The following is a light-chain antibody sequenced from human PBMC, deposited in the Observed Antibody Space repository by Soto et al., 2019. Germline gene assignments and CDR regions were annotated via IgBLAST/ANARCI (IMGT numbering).Light chain of an antibody. Sequence: QSALTQPASVSGSPGQSITISCTGTSSDVGGYDYVSWFQQHPGKAPKLMIYDVIYRPSGISNRFSASKSGNTASLTISGLQADDEADYYCSSYTSSSTLLFGGGTQLTVL. CDR2: DVI. V-gene: IGLV2-14*03. CDR3: SSYTSSSTLL. CDR1: SSDVGGYDY. J-gene: IGLJ2*01.